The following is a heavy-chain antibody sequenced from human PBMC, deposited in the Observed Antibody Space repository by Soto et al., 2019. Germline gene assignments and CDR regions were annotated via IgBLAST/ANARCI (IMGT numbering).Heavy chain of an antibody. CDR2: ISYDGNNK. CDR3: AKGAGGYGFGVQDYYFGMDV. V-gene: IGHV3-30*18. D-gene: IGHD3-10*01. J-gene: IGHJ6*02. Sequence: QVQLVESGGGVVQPGRSLRLSCGASGFKFSTYGMHWVRQAPGKGLEWVAVISYDGNNKDYADSVKGRFTISRDNSKNTSYLQKNSLRAEDTAGYYCAKGAGGYGFGVQDYYFGMDVWGQGTTVAVSS. CDR1: GFKFSTYG.